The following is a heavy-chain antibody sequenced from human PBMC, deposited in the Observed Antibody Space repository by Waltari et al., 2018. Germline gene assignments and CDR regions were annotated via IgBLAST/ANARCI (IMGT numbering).Heavy chain of an antibody. CDR1: GGSISSYY. CDR2: IYYSGST. D-gene: IGHD1-26*01. J-gene: IGHJ6*03. Sequence: QVQLQESGPGLVKPSETLSLTCTVSGGSISSYYWSWIRQPPGTGLEWIGYIYYSGSTNYNPSLKSRVTISVDTSKNQFSLKLSSVTAADTAVYYCAGVGLPYYYYYYMDVWGKGTTVTVSS. CDR3: AGVGLPYYYYYYMDV. V-gene: IGHV4-59*01.